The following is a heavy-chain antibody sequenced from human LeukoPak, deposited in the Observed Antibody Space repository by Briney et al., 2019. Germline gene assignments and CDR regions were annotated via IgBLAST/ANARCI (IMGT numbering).Heavy chain of an antibody. V-gene: IGHV3-21*01. J-gene: IGHJ4*02. CDR2: ISSSSSYI. Sequence: GGSLRLSCAASGFTFSSYSMNWVRQAPGKGLEWASSISSSSSYIYYADSVKGRFTISRDNAKNSLYLQMNSLRAEDTAVYYCARESNMPRGYYGSGSYSDYWGQGTLVTVSS. D-gene: IGHD3-10*01. CDR3: ARESNMPRGYYGSGSYSDY. CDR1: GFTFSSYS.